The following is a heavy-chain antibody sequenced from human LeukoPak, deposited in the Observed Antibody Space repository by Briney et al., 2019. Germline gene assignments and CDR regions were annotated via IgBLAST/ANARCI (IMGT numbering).Heavy chain of an antibody. J-gene: IGHJ4*02. CDR3: ARGGRYFDWFMY. CDR2: INAGNGNT. CDR1: GYTFTSYA. Sequence: ASVKVSCKASGYTFTSYAMHWVRQAPGQRLEWMGWINAGNGNTKYSQKFQGRVTITRDTSASTAYMELSSLRSEDTAVYYCARGGRYFDWFMYWGQGTLVTVSS. V-gene: IGHV1-3*01. D-gene: IGHD3-9*01.